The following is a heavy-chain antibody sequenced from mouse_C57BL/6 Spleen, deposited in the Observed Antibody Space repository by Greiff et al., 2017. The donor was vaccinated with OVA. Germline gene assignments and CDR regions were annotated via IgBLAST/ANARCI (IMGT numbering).Heavy chain of an antibody. J-gene: IGHJ2*01. Sequence: VQLQQPGAELVKPGASVKLSCKASGYTFTSYWMHWVKQRPGQGLEWIGMIHPNSGSTNYNEKFKSKATLTVDTSSSTAYMQLSSLTSEDSAVYFCAREGYGSFDYWGQGTTLTVSS. V-gene: IGHV1-64*01. CDR3: AREGYGSFDY. D-gene: IGHD1-1*01. CDR2: IHPNSGST. CDR1: GYTFTSYW.